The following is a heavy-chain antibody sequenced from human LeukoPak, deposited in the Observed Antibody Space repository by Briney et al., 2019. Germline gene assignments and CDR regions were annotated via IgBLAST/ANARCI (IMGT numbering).Heavy chain of an antibody. Sequence: SETLSLTCTVSGDSITRNFDHWAWIRQSPGRGLEWIATIDHNGSTYYNPPLWRRVTISKDTSKNQFSLKLKSVTAADTAVYYCARDTYDFGNDHLVGGFDIWGQGTRVTVSS. D-gene: IGHD3/OR15-3a*01. CDR3: ARDTYDFGNDHLVGGFDI. V-gene: IGHV4-39*07. CDR1: GDSITRNFDH. J-gene: IGHJ3*02. CDR2: IDHNGST.